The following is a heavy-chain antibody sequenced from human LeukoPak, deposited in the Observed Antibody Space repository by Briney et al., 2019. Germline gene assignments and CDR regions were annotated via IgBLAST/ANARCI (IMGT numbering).Heavy chain of an antibody. CDR2: ISGSSDNT. D-gene: IGHD7-27*01. J-gene: IGHJ4*02. CDR1: GFTFSNYA. CDR3: AKDPINWGSIYFDC. Sequence: GGSLRLSCEASGFTFSNYAMSWVRQAPGKGLEWVSSISGSSDNTNYADSVKGRFTISRDNSKNILYLQMNSLTAEDTAVYWCAKDPINWGSIYFDCWGQGTLVTAPS. V-gene: IGHV3-23*01.